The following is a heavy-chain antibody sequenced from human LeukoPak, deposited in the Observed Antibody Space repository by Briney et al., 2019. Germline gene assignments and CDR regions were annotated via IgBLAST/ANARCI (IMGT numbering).Heavy chain of an antibody. CDR1: GFTVSSNY. J-gene: IGHJ4*02. CDR2: IYSGGST. D-gene: IGHD6-13*01. V-gene: IGHV3-66*01. Sequence: GGSLRLSCAASGFTVSSNYMSWVRQAPGKGLEWVSVIYSGGSTYYADSVKGRFTISRDNSKNTLYLQMNSLRAEDTAVYYCARYSSSWYYFDYWGQGTLVTVSS. CDR3: ARYSSSWYYFDY.